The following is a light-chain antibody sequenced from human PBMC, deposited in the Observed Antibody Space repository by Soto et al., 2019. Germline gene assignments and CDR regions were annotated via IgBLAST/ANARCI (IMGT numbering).Light chain of an antibody. Sequence: EVVLTQSPATLSLSQGDRATLSCRASQTISNYLAWYQQKLGQAPRLLIYDASNRATGIPARFSGSGSGTDFTLTISSLEPEDFAVYYCQQRSDWPSFGQGTKLEIK. CDR2: DAS. CDR3: QQRSDWPS. V-gene: IGKV3-11*01. J-gene: IGKJ2*01. CDR1: QTISNY.